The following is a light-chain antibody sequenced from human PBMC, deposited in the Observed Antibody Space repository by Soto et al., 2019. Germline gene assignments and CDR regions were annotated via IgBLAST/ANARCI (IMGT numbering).Light chain of an antibody. V-gene: IGKV1-33*01. CDR2: DAS. J-gene: IGKJ3*01. CDR1: QDISNY. Sequence: DIQMTQSPSSLSASVGDRVTITCQASQDISNYLNWYQQKPGKAPKLLIYDASNLETGVPSRFSGSGPGTDFTFTISSLQPEDIATYYCQQYDYLPPIFTFGPGTKVYIK. CDR3: QQYDYLPPIFT.